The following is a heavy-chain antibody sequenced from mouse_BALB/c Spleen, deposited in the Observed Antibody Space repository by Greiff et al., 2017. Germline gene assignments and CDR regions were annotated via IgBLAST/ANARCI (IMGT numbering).Heavy chain of an antibody. D-gene: IGHD1-1*01. CDR3: ARDQGVVRSSFDY. J-gene: IGHJ2*01. Sequence: VHLVESGPGLVAPSQSLSITCTVSGFSLTSYGVHWVRQPPGKGLEWLGVIWAGGSTNYNSALMSRLSISKDNSKSQVFLKMNSLQTDDTAMYYCARDQGVVRSSFDYWGQGTTLTVSS. CDR1: GFSLTSYG. V-gene: IGHV2-9*02. CDR2: IWAGGST.